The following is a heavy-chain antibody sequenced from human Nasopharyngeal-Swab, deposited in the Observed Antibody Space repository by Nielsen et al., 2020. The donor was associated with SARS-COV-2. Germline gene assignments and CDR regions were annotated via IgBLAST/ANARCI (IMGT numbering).Heavy chain of an antibody. J-gene: IGHJ6*02. CDR1: GYTFTSYD. CDR3: ARDLEDIVVVPAAMWGVDYYYYGMDV. Sequence: ASVKVSCKASGYTFTSYDINWVRQATGQGLEWMGWMNPNSGNTGYAQKFQGRVTMTRDTSISTAYMELSRLRSDDTAVYYCARDLEDIVVVPAAMWGVDYYYYGMDVWGQGTTVTVSS. CDR2: MNPNSGNT. V-gene: IGHV1-8*01. D-gene: IGHD2-2*01.